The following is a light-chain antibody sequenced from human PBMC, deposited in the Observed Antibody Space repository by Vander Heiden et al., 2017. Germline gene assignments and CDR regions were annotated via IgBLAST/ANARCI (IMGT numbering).Light chain of an antibody. CDR3: QVWDSRSDHAVV. Sequence: SSVLTQPPSVSVAPGQTARITCGGNNIGSKSVHWYQEKPGQAPALVVYDDSDRPSGSPERLSGSNSGNTATLTISRVEAGEEADYYCQVWDSRSDHAVVFGGGTKLTVL. V-gene: IGLV3-21*02. CDR1: NIGSKS. CDR2: DDS. J-gene: IGLJ2*01.